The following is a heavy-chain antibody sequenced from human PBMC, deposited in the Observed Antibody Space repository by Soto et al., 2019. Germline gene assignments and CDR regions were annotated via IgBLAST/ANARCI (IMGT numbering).Heavy chain of an antibody. CDR1: GFTINSHA. Sequence: EAHLLESGGGLVQPGGSLRLSCAVSGFTINSHAMGWVRQAPGKGLEWLSAIGPRGRDTYYADSVKGRFSISRDNSKNTVSLQMYSLRADDTAVYYCAILGGTYYAFDFWGQGTLVTVS. CDR3: AILGGTYYAFDF. D-gene: IGHD1-26*01. CDR2: IGPRGRDT. J-gene: IGHJ3*01. V-gene: IGHV3-23*01.